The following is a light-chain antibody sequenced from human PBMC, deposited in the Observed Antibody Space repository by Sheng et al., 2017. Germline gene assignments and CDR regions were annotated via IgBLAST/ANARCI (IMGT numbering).Light chain of an antibody. CDR2: GAS. V-gene: IGKV3-15*01. J-gene: IGKJ2*01. Sequence: EIVMTQSPATLSVSPGERATLSCRASQSVSSNLAWYQQKPGQAPRLLIYGASTRATGFPARFSGSGSGTDFTLTISSLQSEDFAVYYCQQYSNWPYTFGQGTKLEI. CDR3: QQYSNWPYT. CDR1: QSVSSN.